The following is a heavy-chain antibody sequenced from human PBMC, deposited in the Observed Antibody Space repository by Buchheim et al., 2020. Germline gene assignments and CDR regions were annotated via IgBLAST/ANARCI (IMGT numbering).Heavy chain of an antibody. CDR2: IKGDGSSI. V-gene: IGHV3-74*03. J-gene: IGHJ4*02. CDR3: ARDTLYCTGGICYFEY. CDR1: GFTFSSYD. Sequence: EVQLLESGGDLVQPGGSLRLSCAASGFTFSSYDMTWVRQAPGKGLEWVSRIKGDGSSITYADSVKGRFTISRDNAKNTLYLQMNTLRAEDTAVYYCARDTLYCTGGICYFEYWGQGTL. D-gene: IGHD2-8*02.